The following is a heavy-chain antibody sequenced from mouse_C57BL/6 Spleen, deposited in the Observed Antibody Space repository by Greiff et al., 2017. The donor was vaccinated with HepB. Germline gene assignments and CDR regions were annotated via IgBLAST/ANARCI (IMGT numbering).Heavy chain of an antibody. Sequence: DVKLVESGGDLVKPGGSLKLSCAASGFTFSSYGMSWVRQTPDKRLEWVATISSGGSYTYYPDSVKGRFTISRDNAKNTLYLQMSSLKSEDTAMYDCASLYDGDYYAMDYWGQGTSVTVSS. V-gene: IGHV5-6*02. D-gene: IGHD2-3*01. CDR3: ASLYDGDYYAMDY. CDR2: ISSGGSYT. J-gene: IGHJ4*01. CDR1: GFTFSSYG.